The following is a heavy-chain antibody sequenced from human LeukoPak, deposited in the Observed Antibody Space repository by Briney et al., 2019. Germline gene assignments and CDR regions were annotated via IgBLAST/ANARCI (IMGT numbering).Heavy chain of an antibody. J-gene: IGHJ4*02. CDR1: GFTFSSYS. V-gene: IGHV3-21*01. CDR3: ASADYDFWSGYPPSPDY. CDR2: ISSSSSYI. D-gene: IGHD3-3*01. Sequence: GGSLRLSCAASGFTFSSYSMNWVRQAPGKGLEWVSSISSSSSYIYYAESVKGRFTISRDNAKNSLYLQMNSLRAEDTAVYYCASADYDFWSGYPPSPDYWGQGTLVTVSS.